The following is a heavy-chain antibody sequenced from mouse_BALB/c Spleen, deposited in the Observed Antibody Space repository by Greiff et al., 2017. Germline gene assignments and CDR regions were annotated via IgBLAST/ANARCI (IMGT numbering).Heavy chain of an antibody. CDR1: GFSLSRYS. CDR2: IWGGGST. Sequence: VMLVESGPGLVAPSQSLSITCTVSGFSLSRYSVHWVRQPPGKGLEWLGMIWGGGSTDYNSALKSRLSISKDNSKSQVFLKMNSLQTDDIAMYYCATTYRPYAMDYWGQGTSVTVSS. D-gene: IGHD2-14*01. V-gene: IGHV2-6-4*01. CDR3: ATTYRPYAMDY. J-gene: IGHJ4*01.